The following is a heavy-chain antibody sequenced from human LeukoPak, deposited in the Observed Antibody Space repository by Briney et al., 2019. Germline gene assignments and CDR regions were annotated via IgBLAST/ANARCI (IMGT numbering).Heavy chain of an antibody. CDR2: IYYSGST. V-gene: IGHV4-31*03. Sequence: SQTLSLTCTVSGGSISSGGYYWSWIRQHPGKGLEWIGYIYYSGSTYYNPSLKSRVTISVDTSKNQFSLKLSSVTAADTAVYYRAREVYDFWSGSQIDGMDVWGQGTTVTVSS. D-gene: IGHD3-3*01. CDR3: AREVYDFWSGSQIDGMDV. J-gene: IGHJ6*02. CDR1: GGSISSGGYY.